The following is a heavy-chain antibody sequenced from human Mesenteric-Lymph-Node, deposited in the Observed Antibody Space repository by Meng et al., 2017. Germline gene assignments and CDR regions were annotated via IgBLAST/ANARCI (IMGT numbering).Heavy chain of an antibody. D-gene: IGHD3-10*01. Sequence: QVQRQQWGEGLLQPSETLSLTFAVYGGFFSGYYWSWIRQPPGKGLEWIGEINHSGSTNYNPSLKSRVTILVDTSKNQFSLKLSSVTAADTAVYYCARATYYYGRDGAFDIWGQGTMVTVSS. V-gene: IGHV4-34*01. CDR2: INHSGST. CDR1: GGFFSGYY. J-gene: IGHJ3*02. CDR3: ARATYYYGRDGAFDI.